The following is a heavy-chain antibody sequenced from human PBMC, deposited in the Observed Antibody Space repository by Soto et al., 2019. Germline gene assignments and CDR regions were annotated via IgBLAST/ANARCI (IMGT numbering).Heavy chain of an antibody. CDR3: ARDRLRYHWNEFPYHYYGMDV. CDR2: ISYDGSNK. J-gene: IGHJ6*02. V-gene: IGHV3-30-3*01. Sequence: QVQLVESGGGVVQPGRSLRLSCAASGFTFSSYAMHWVRQAPGKGLEWVAVISYDGSNKYYADSVKGRFTISRDNSKNTLHLQMNSLRAEDTAAYYWARDRLRYHWNEFPYHYYGMDVWGQGTTVTVSS. D-gene: IGHD1-1*01. CDR1: GFTFSSYA.